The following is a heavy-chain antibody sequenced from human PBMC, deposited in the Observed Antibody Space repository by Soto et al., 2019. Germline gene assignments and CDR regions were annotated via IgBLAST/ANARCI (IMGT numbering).Heavy chain of an antibody. Sequence: GGSLRLSCAASVFTFSSYDMHWVRQATGKGLEWVSAIGTAGDTYYPGSVKGRFTISRENAKNSLYLQMNSLRAGDTAVYYCARVPPCSGGSCYWGPYYYGMDVWGQGTTVTVSS. CDR1: VFTFSSYD. V-gene: IGHV3-13*01. CDR3: ARVPPCSGGSCYWGPYYYGMDV. CDR2: IGTAGDT. D-gene: IGHD2-15*01. J-gene: IGHJ6*02.